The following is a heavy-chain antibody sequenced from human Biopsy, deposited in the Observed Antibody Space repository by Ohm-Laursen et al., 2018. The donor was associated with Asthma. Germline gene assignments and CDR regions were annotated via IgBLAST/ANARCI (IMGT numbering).Heavy chain of an antibody. J-gene: IGHJ4*02. CDR1: GGTFNTYV. CDR3: ARKAGSCISRTCYSLDF. Sequence: SSVKVSCKSLGGTFNTYVIGWVRQAPGQGSEWMGGINSVFGTTTYPQKFQDRVTITADDSTNPVYMELSSLRSEDTAVYYCARKAGSCISRTCYSLDFWGQGTLVTVSS. CDR2: INSVFGTT. V-gene: IGHV1-69*01. D-gene: IGHD2-2*01.